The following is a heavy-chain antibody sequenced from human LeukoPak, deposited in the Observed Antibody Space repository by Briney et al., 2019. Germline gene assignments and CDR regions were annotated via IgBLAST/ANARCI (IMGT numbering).Heavy chain of an antibody. V-gene: IGHV1-18*01. Sequence: ASVKVSCKGSGYTFTNYGVSWVRQAPGQGLEWMGWISAYNGNTNYAQKFKDRVALSTDSSTSTAYMELRSLTSDDTAVYYCARGPGGSPAPFGFDYWGQGTLVTVSS. J-gene: IGHJ4*02. CDR2: ISAYNGNT. CDR1: GYTFTNYG. CDR3: ARGPGGSPAPFGFDY. D-gene: IGHD1-26*01.